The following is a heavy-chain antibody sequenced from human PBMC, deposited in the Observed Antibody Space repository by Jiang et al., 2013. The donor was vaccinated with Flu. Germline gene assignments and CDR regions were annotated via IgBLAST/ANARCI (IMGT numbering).Heavy chain of an antibody. J-gene: IGHJ4*02. CDR2: ISYDGSNK. CDR1: GFTFSSYA. CDR3: ARVSPAAIQYFDY. V-gene: IGHV3-30*04. Sequence: SGGGVVQPGRSLRLSCAASGFTFSSYAMHWVRQAPGKGLEWVAVISYDGSNKYYADSVKGRFTISRDNSKNTLYLQMNSLRAEDTAVYYCARVSPAAIQYFDYWGQGTLVTVSS. D-gene: IGHD2-2*01.